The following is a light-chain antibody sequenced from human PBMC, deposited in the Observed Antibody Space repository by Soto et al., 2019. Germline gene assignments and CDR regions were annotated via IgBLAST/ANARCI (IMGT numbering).Light chain of an antibody. V-gene: IGKV3-11*01. CDR2: GAS. CDR3: QQRSNWIT. Sequence: EIVLTHSPCTLSLSPGERATLSCRASQSVSYYLAWYQQKPGQAPRLLIYGASSRATGISDRFSGSGSGTDFTLTISSLEPEDFAVYYCQQRSNWITFGQGTRLEIK. CDR1: QSVSYY. J-gene: IGKJ5*01.